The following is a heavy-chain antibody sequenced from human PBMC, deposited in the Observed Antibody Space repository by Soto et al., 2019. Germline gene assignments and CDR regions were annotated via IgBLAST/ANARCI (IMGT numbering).Heavy chain of an antibody. J-gene: IGHJ4*02. Sequence: QVQLVQSGAEVKKPGASVKVSCKASGYTFTSYAMHWVRQAPGQRLEWMGWINAGNGNTKYSQKFQGRVTITRDTSASTAYMGLSSLTSEDTAVYYCARELRGGGFDYWGQGTLVTVSS. CDR3: ARELRGGGFDY. CDR1: GYTFTSYA. V-gene: IGHV1-3*01. CDR2: INAGNGNT. D-gene: IGHD2-15*01.